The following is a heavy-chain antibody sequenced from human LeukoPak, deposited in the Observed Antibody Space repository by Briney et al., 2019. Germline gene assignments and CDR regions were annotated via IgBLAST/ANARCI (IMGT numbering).Heavy chain of an antibody. CDR2: IIPIFGTA. CDR3: ARAVHYDSSGYTLTPYFDY. V-gene: IGHV1-69*05. Sequence: SVKVSCKASLGTFSSYAISWVRQAPGQGLEWMGRIIPIFGTANYAQKFQGRVTITTDESTSTAYMELSSLRSEDTAVYYCARAVHYDSSGYTLTPYFDYWGQGTLVTVSS. D-gene: IGHD3-22*01. J-gene: IGHJ4*02. CDR1: LGTFSSYA.